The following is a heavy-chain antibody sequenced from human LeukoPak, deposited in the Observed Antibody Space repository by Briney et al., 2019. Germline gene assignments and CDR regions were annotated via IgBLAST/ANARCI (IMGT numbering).Heavy chain of an antibody. CDR2: INHSGST. CDR3: ASLLSGVIDY. CDR1: GGSVSGYY. D-gene: IGHD3-16*02. J-gene: IGHJ4*02. V-gene: IGHV4-34*01. Sequence: PSETLSLTCAVYGGSVSGYYWSWIRQPPGKVREWIGEINHSGSTNYNPSLKSRDTISVDTSKNQCSLKLSSVTAADTAVYYCASLLSGVIDYWGQGTLVTVSS.